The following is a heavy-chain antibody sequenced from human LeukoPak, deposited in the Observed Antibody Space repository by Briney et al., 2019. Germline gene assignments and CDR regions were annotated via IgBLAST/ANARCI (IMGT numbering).Heavy chain of an antibody. Sequence: GGSLRLSCAASGFSLSTYSMNWVRQAPGKGLEWVSSISSGSSYIYYADSVKGRFTISRDNAKNSLYLQMNNLTAEDTAVYYCARGSEYFQHWGRGTLVTVSS. J-gene: IGHJ1*01. CDR1: GFSLSTYS. CDR3: ARGSEYFQH. V-gene: IGHV3-21*01. CDR2: ISSGSSYI.